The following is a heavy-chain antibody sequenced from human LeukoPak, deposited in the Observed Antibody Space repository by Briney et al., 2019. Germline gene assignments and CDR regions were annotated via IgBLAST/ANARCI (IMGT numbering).Heavy chain of an antibody. CDR1: GFIVSSNY. CDR2: IYSGDST. J-gene: IGHJ4*02. CDR3: AKASNGGSYYGVIIDY. V-gene: IGHV3-53*05. D-gene: IGHD1-26*01. Sequence: PGGSLRLSCAASGFIVSSNYMSWVRQAPGRGLEWVSVIYSGDSTYYADSVKGRFTISRDNSKNTLYLQMNSLRAEDTAVYYCAKASNGGSYYGVIIDYWGQGTLVTVSS.